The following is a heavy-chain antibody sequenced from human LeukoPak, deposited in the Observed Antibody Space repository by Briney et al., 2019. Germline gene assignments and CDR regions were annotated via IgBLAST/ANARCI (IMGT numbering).Heavy chain of an antibody. CDR1: GFTFSNAW. D-gene: IGHD3-10*01. V-gene: IGHV3-15*01. Sequence: GGSLRLSCAASGFTFSNAWMSWVRQAPGKGLEWVGRIKSKTDGGTTDYAAPVKGRFTISRDDAKNSLYLQMNSLRAEDTAVYYCARGHSGGNFDYWGQGTLVTVSS. J-gene: IGHJ4*02. CDR3: ARGHSGGNFDY. CDR2: IKSKTDGGTT.